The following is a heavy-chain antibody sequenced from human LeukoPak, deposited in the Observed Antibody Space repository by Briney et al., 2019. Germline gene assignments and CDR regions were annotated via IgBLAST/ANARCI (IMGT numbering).Heavy chain of an antibody. CDR1: GGSIRSSYYY. Sequence: PSETLSLTCTVSGGSIRSSYYYWGWIRQPPGKGLEWIGSIYDSGSTYYNPSLKSRVTISVDTSKNQFSLKLSSVTAADTAVYYCARLFGELRANYYYYGMDVWGQGTTVTVSS. V-gene: IGHV4-39*07. CDR2: IYDSGST. CDR3: ARLFGELRANYYYYGMDV. D-gene: IGHD3-10*02. J-gene: IGHJ6*02.